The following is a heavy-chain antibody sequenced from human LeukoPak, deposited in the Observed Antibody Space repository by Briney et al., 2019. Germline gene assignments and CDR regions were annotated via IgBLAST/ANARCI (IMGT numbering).Heavy chain of an antibody. J-gene: IGHJ6*03. CDR2: IGSTTNSI. CDR1: GFSFSSYE. D-gene: IGHD5-12*01. Sequence: GGSLRLSCAASGFSFSSYEMNWVRQAPGKGLEWVSYIGSTTNSIYYADSVKGRFTISRDNAKKSLHLQMNSLRAEDTAVYYCARGEYSGLYYYMDVWGKGTTVTVSS. V-gene: IGHV3-48*03. CDR3: ARGEYSGLYYYMDV.